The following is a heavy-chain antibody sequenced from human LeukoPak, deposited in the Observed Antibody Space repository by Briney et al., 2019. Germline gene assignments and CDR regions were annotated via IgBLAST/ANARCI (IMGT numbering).Heavy chain of an antibody. CDR1: GFSFSNYW. V-gene: IGHV3-7*03. CDR2: IKQDGGEK. J-gene: IGHJ4*02. Sequence: GGSLRLSCAASGFSFSNYWMSCVRQVPGKGLEWVANIKQDGGEKYYVDSVKGRFTISRDNAKNSLSLQMNSLRAEDTAIYYCARDKIVGATNFDYWGQGTLVTVSS. CDR3: ARDKIVGATNFDY. D-gene: IGHD1-26*01.